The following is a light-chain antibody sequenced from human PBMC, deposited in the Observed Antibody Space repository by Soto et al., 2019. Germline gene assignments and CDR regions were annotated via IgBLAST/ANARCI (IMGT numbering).Light chain of an antibody. V-gene: IGKV3-11*01. CDR3: QQRNTLPLT. Sequence: EIVLTQSPATLSLSPGDRATLSCRASESLGQTLAWYQQKPGQAPRLLIYDVFKRVTGIPARFSGSGSGTDFTLAISSLEPEDFAVYYCQQRNTLPLTFGGGTKVEIK. J-gene: IGKJ4*01. CDR1: ESLGQT. CDR2: DVF.